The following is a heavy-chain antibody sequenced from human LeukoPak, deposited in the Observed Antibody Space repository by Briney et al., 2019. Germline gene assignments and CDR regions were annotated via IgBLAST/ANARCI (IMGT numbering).Heavy chain of an antibody. D-gene: IGHD6-19*01. J-gene: IGHJ4*02. Sequence: ASVKVSCKTSGYTFTGYYMHWVRQAPGQGLEWMGWMNPNSGGSNYAQRFQGRVTMTRDTSIGTAYMELSSLRSDDTAVYYCATRVVAGIPYYFDHWGQGTLVTVSS. V-gene: IGHV1-2*02. CDR2: MNPNSGGS. CDR1: GYTFTGYY. CDR3: ATRVVAGIPYYFDH.